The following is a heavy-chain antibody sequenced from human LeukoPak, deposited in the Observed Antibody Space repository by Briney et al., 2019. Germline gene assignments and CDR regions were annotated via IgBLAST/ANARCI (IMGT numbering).Heavy chain of an antibody. V-gene: IGHV3-23*01. Sequence: GGSLRLSCAASGFSFSSYALSWVRQAPGKGLEWVSTISDSGSSTYYTDSVKGRFTISRDNSKSTLFLQMNSLRAEDTALYYCAKDFSGSYGQWAFDIWGQGTLVTVSS. CDR3: AKDFSGSYGQWAFDI. J-gene: IGHJ3*02. CDR2: ISDSGSST. D-gene: IGHD1-26*01. CDR1: GFSFSSYA.